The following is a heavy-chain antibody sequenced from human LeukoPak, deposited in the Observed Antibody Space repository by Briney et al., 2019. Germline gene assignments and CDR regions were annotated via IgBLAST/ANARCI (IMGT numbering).Heavy chain of an antibody. CDR3: ARGITMVRGEEDFDY. CDR2: INHSGST. V-gene: IGHV4-34*01. J-gene: IGHJ4*02. CDR1: GGSFSGYY. Sequence: SETLSLTCAVYGGSFSGYYWSWIRQPPGKGLEWIGEINHSGSTNYNPSLKSRVTISVDTSKNQFSLKLSSVTAADTAVYYCARGITMVRGEEDFDYWGQGTLVTVSS. D-gene: IGHD3-10*01.